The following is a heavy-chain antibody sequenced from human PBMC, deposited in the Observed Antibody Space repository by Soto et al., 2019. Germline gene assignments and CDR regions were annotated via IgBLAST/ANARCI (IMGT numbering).Heavy chain of an antibody. CDR2: IYHSGST. CDR3: ARGEAYYYDTKRGGEFDY. J-gene: IGHJ4*02. V-gene: IGHV4-30-2*01. CDR1: GGSISSGGYS. Sequence: QLQLQESGSGLVKPSQTLSLTCAVSGGSISSGGYSWSWIRQPPGKGLEWIGYIYHSGSTYYNPSLKIRVTISLDRSKNQFSLKLSSVTAADRAVYYCARGEAYYYDTKRGGEFDYWGQGTLVTVSS. D-gene: IGHD3-22*01.